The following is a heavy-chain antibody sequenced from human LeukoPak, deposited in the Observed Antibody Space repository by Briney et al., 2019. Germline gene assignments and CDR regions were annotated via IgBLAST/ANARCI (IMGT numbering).Heavy chain of an antibody. V-gene: IGHV3-7*01. CDR3: ATYINWVAGDV. CDR1: GFTFSNSW. Sequence: GGSLRLSCAASGFTFSNSWMSWVRQAPGKGLEWVANINHEGGDIYYVDSVKGRFTISRDNARNSLSLQLNSLRAEDTAVYYCATYINWVAGDVWGQGTTVTVSS. J-gene: IGHJ6*02. D-gene: IGHD1-1*01. CDR2: INHEGGDI.